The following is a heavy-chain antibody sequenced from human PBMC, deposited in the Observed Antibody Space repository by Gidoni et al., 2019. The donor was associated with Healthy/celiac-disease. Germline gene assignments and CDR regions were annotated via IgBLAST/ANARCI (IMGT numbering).Heavy chain of an antibody. CDR2: IKPNSGGT. J-gene: IGHJ3*02. CDR3: ARSAPQLGEYAFDI. D-gene: IGHD7-27*01. V-gene: IGHV1-2*04. CDR1: GYTFTGYY. Sequence: QVQLVPSGAEVKKPGASVKVSCKASGYTFTGYYMHWVRQAPGQGLAWMGWIKPNSGGTNYAQKFQGWVTMTRDTSISTAYMELSRVRSDDTAVYYCARSAPQLGEYAFDIWGQGTMVTVSS.